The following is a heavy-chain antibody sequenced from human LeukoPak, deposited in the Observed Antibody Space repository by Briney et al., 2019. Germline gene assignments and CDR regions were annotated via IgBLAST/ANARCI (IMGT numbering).Heavy chain of an antibody. V-gene: IGHV2-5*02. CDR1: GFSLSTSGVG. D-gene: IGHD4-17*01. J-gene: IGHJ4*02. CDR2: IYWDDDK. Sequence: SGPTPVKPTQTLTLTCTFSGFSLSTSGVGVGWIRQPPGKALEWLALIYWDDDKRYSPSLKSRLTITKDTSKNQVVLTMTNMDPVDTATYYCAHASTTVTGFDYWGQGTLVTVSS. CDR3: AHASTTVTGFDY.